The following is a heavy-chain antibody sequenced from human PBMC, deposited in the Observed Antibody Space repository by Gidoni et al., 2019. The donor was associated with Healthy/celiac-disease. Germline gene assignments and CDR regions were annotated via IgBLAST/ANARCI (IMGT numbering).Heavy chain of an antibody. V-gene: IGHV3-33*01. CDR1: GFTFSSYG. CDR2: IWYDGSNK. J-gene: IGHJ5*02. D-gene: IGHD3-10*01. Sequence: QVQLVESGGGVVQPGRSLRLSCAASGFTFSSYGMHWVRQAPGKGLEWVAVIWYDGSNKYYADSVKGRFTISRDNSKNTLYLQMNSLRAEDTAVYYCARDSFIPPLLYGSGRLDPWGQGTLVTVSS. CDR3: ARDSFIPPLLYGSGRLDP.